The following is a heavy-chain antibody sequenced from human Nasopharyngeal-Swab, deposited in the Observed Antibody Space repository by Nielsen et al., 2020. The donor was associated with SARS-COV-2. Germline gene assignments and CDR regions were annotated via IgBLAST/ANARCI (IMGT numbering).Heavy chain of an antibody. D-gene: IGHD1-26*01. CDR2: ISYDGINK. V-gene: IGHV3-30-3*01. CDR3: ARDDDSGSYSDAFDI. Sequence: WIRQPPGKGLEWVAVISYDGINKYYADSVKGRFTISRDNSKNTLYLQMNSLRAEDTAMYYCARDDDSGSYSDAFDIRGQGTMVTVSS. J-gene: IGHJ3*02.